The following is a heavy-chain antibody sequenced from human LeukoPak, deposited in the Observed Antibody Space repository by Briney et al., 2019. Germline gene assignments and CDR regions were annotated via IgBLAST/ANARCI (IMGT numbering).Heavy chain of an antibody. CDR1: GFTFSSYE. CDR2: ISSSGSTI. J-gene: IGHJ4*02. V-gene: IGHV3-48*03. Sequence: QPGGSLRLSCAASGFTFSSYEMNWVRQAPGKGLEWVSYISSSGSTIYYADSVKGRFTISRDNAKNSLYLQMHSMRAEDTAVYYCAREPDYDILTGYSYWGQGTLVTVSS. D-gene: IGHD3-9*01. CDR3: AREPDYDILTGYSY.